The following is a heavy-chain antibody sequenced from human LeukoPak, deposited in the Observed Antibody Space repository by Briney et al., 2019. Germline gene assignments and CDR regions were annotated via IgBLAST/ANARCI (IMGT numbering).Heavy chain of an antibody. J-gene: IGHJ4*02. Sequence: PGGSLRLSCAASGFTFSSYSMNWVRQAPGKGLEWVSSISSSSSYIYYADSVKGRFTISRDNAKNSLYLQMNSLRAEDAAVYYCAREDSSSLDYWGQGTLVTVSS. CDR3: AREDSSSLDY. D-gene: IGHD6-6*01. CDR1: GFTFSSYS. CDR2: ISSSSSYI. V-gene: IGHV3-21*01.